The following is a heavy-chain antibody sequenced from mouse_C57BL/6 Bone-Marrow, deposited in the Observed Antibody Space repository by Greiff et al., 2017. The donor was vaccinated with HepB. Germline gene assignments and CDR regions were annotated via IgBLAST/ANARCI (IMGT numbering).Heavy chain of an antibody. CDR1: GYTFTSYW. CDR3: AREGDYYGSSSRSSFYWYFDV. Sequence: QVQLQQSGAELAKPGASVKLSCKASGYTFTSYWMHWVKQRPGQGLEWIGYINPSSGYTKYNQKFKDKATLTADKSSSTAYMQLSSLTYEDSAVYYCAREGDYYGSSSRSSFYWYFDVWGTGTTVTVSS. V-gene: IGHV1-7*01. D-gene: IGHD1-1*01. CDR2: INPSSGYT. J-gene: IGHJ1*03.